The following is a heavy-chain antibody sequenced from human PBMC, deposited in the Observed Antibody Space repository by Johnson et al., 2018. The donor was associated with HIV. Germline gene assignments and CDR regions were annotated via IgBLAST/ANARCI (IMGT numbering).Heavy chain of an antibody. D-gene: IGHD6-6*01. CDR2: INLDGSEK. J-gene: IGHJ3*02. V-gene: IGHV3-7*05. CDR1: RFTFSTYW. CDR3: ARYVTPGSSSIPGAFVM. Sequence: VQLVESGGGLVQPGGSLRLSCAASRFTFSTYWMSWVRQAPGQGLEWVANINLDGSEKYYVDSVKGRFTISRDNAKNSLYLQMNSLRAEDTAVYYCARYVTPGSSSIPGAFVMWGQGTRVTVSS.